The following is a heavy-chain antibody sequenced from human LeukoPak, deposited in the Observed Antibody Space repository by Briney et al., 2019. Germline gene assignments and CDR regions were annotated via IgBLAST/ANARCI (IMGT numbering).Heavy chain of an antibody. D-gene: IGHD4-17*01. CDR2: ISSSSSTI. Sequence: GGSLRLSCAASGFTFSSYSMNWVRQAPGKGLEWVSYISSSSSTIYYADSVKGRFTISRDNAKNSLYLQMNSLRAEDTAVYYCARTKPGEVTTATRDAFDIWGQGTMVTVSS. V-gene: IGHV3-48*01. CDR1: GFTFSSYS. CDR3: ARTKPGEVTTATRDAFDI. J-gene: IGHJ3*02.